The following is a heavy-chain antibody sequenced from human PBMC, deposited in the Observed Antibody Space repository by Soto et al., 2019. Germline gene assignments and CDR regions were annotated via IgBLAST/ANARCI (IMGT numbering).Heavy chain of an antibody. Sequence: SETLSLTCAVYGGSFSGYYWSWIRQPPGKGLEWIGEINHSGSTNYNPSLKSRVTISVDTSKNQFSLKLSSVTAADTAVYYCARHGRENPLHYYMDVWGKGTTVTVSS. V-gene: IGHV4-34*01. CDR3: ARHGRENPLHYYMDV. J-gene: IGHJ6*03. CDR2: INHSGST. CDR1: GGSFSGYY.